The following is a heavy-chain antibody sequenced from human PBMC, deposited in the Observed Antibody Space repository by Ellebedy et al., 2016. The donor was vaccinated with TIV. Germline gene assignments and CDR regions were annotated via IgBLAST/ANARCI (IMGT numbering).Heavy chain of an antibody. J-gene: IGHJ4*02. D-gene: IGHD2-15*01. CDR1: GFAVNSYY. Sequence: GESLKISCAASGFAVNSYYITWARQAPGKGLDWVSVIFTSDITSYEDSVRGRFTISRDTYKNTVSLQMNSLRVEDTAIYYCAVVDFCWGQGTLVTVSS. V-gene: IGHV3-53*01. CDR2: IFTSDIT. CDR3: AVVDFC.